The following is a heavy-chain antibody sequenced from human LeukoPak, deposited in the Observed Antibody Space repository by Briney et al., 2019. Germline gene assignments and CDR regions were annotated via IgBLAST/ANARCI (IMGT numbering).Heavy chain of an antibody. J-gene: IGHJ6*02. CDR3: AAESLAVASDYYYYGMDV. Sequence: SVKVSCKASGFTFTSSAMQWVRQARGQRLEWIGWIVVGSGNTNYAQKFQARVTITRDMSTSTAYMEPSSLRSEDTAVYYCAAESLAVASDYYYYGMDVWGQGTTVTVSS. D-gene: IGHD6-19*01. V-gene: IGHV1-58*02. CDR1: GFTFTSSA. CDR2: IVVGSGNT.